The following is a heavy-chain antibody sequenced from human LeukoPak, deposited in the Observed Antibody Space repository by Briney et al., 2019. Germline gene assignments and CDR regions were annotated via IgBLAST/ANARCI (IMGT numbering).Heavy chain of an antibody. CDR1: GFIFSNE. Sequence: GGSLRLSCAASGFIFSNEMNWVRQAPGKGLEWISYTTTSGGFKIYADSVKGRFTISRDNPKNSLYLTLNRLRAEDTGLYYCAREIPLVKGDALDIWGQGTMVTVSS. J-gene: IGHJ3*02. CDR3: AREIPLVKGDALDI. CDR2: TTTSGGFK. V-gene: IGHV3-48*03. D-gene: IGHD3-9*01.